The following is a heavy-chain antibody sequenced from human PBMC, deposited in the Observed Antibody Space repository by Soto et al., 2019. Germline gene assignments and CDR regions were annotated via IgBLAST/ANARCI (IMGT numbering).Heavy chain of an antibody. Sequence: QVQLVQSGAEVKKPGSSVKVSCKSSGGTFSTYAISWVRQAPGQGLEWMGGIIPIFGTANYAQKFQGRVTITADASTTTAYMGALSLRSEDTAVYYCARDEMVVATGSRTWHYYYGMDVWGQGTTVTVSS. J-gene: IGHJ6*02. D-gene: IGHD2-15*01. CDR1: GGTFSTYA. CDR3: ARDEMVVATGSRTWHYYYGMDV. V-gene: IGHV1-69*12. CDR2: IIPIFGTA.